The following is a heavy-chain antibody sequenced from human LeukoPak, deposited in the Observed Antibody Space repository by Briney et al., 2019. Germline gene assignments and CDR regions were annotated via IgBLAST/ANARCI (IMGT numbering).Heavy chain of an antibody. CDR3: ARDWGDIVVVPAAPQHAFDI. Sequence: SETLSLTCTVSGGSISSYYWSWIRQPAGKGLEWIGRIYTSGSTNYNPSLKSRDTMSVDTSKNQFSLKLSSVTAADTAVYYCARDWGDIVVVPAAPQHAFDIWGQGTMVTVSS. CDR1: GGSISSYY. CDR2: IYTSGST. J-gene: IGHJ3*02. V-gene: IGHV4-4*07. D-gene: IGHD2-2*01.